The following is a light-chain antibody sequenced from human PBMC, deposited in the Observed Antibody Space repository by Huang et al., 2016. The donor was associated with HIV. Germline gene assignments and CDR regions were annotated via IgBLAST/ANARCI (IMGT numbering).Light chain of an antibody. CDR3: QQYNNWLGT. CDR1: QSVSSN. CDR2: GAS. Sequence: EIVMTQSPATLSVSPGGRATLSCRASQSVSSNLAWYQQKPGQAPRLCIYGASTRATGIPDRFSCSGSGTEFTLTISSLQAEEFAVYYCQQYNNWLGTFGQGTKLEIK. V-gene: IGKV3-15*01. J-gene: IGKJ2*01.